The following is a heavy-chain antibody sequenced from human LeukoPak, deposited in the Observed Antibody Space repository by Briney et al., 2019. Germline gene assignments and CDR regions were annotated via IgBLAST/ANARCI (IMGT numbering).Heavy chain of an antibody. CDR1: GGTFSSYA. Sequence: ASVKVSCKASGGTFSSYAISWVRQAPGQGLEWMGWINTNTGNPTYAQGFTGRFVFSLDTSVSTAYLQISSLKAEDTAVYYCANSDYGGSLDYWGQGTLVTVSS. CDR3: ANSDYGGSLDY. D-gene: IGHD4-23*01. J-gene: IGHJ4*02. CDR2: INTNTGNP. V-gene: IGHV7-4-1*02.